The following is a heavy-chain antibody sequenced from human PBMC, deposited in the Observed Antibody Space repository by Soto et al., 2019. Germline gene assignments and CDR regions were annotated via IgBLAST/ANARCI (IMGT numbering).Heavy chain of an antibody. J-gene: IGHJ6*02. Sequence: GGSLRLSCAASGFTFSSYAMHWVRQAPGKGLEWVAFISYDISNKYYADSVKGRFTISRDNSKNTLYLQMNSLRAEDTAVYYCARDTGYNYYYYGMDVWGQGTTVTVSS. CDR1: GFTFSSYA. D-gene: IGHD6-13*01. CDR3: ARDTGYNYYYYGMDV. CDR2: ISYDISNK. V-gene: IGHV3-30-3*01.